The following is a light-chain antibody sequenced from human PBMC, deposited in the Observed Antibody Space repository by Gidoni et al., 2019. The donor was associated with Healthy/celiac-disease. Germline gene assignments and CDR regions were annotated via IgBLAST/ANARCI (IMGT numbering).Light chain of an antibody. J-gene: IGLJ2*01. Sequence: QSVLTQPPSASGTPGQRVTLSCSGSSSNIGSNTVNWYQQLPGTAPKLLIYSNNPRPPGVPDRFSGSKSGTSASLAISGLQSEDEADYYCAAWDDSLNGQIGGGTKLTVL. V-gene: IGLV1-44*01. CDR3: AAWDDSLNGQ. CDR2: SNN. CDR1: SSNIGSNT.